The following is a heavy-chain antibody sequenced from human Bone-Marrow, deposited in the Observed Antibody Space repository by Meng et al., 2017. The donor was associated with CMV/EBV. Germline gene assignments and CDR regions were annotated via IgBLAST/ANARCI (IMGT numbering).Heavy chain of an antibody. CDR1: GFTFDDYA. CDR2: ISWNSGSI. Sequence: SLRLSCAASGFTFDDYAMHWVRQAPGKGLEWVSGISWNSGSIGYADSVKGRFTISRDNAKNSLYLQMNSLRAEDTASYYCAKDFGFDPWGQGTLVTVSS. J-gene: IGHJ5*02. CDR3: AKDFGFDP. V-gene: IGHV3-9*01.